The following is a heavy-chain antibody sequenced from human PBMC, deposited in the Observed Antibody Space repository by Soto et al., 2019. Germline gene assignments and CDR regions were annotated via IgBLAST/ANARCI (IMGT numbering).Heavy chain of an antibody. Sequence: LRLSCAASGFIFSDYYMSWIRQAPGKGLEWISYISSSDNIIYYADSVKGRFTISRDNAKNSLYLQMNSLRAEDTAVYYCARDRGYYDSSGYFDYWGQGTLVTVSS. D-gene: IGHD3-22*01. V-gene: IGHV3-11*01. CDR2: ISSSDNII. CDR3: ARDRGYYDSSGYFDY. CDR1: GFIFSDYY. J-gene: IGHJ4*02.